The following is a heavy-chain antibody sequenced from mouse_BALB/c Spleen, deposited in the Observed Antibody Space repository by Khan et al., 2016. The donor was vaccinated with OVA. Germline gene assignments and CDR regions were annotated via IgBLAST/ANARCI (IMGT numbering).Heavy chain of an antibody. J-gene: IGHJ4*01. V-gene: IGHV3-2*02. CDR2: ITNSGST. Sequence: EVQLQESGPGLVKPSQSLSLTCTVTGYSITRDYAWNWIRQFPGNKLEWMGYITNSGSTNYNPSLKSRISITRDTSKNQFFLQLNSVTTDDTATYYCASELGRYYAMDYWGQGTSVTGSS. CDR3: ASELGRYYAMDY. D-gene: IGHD4-1*01. CDR1: GYSITRDYA.